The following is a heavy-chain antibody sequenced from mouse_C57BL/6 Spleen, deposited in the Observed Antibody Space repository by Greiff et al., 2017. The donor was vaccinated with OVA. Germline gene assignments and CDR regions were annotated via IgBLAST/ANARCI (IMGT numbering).Heavy chain of an antibody. CDR3: ARWTTVVAHYYAMDY. Sequence: QVQLQQSGAELVKPGASVKISCKASGYTFTDYYINWVKQRPGQGLEWIGKIGPGSGSTYYNQKFKGKATLTEDKSSSTAYMQLSSLTSEDSAVYLCARWTTVVAHYYAMDYWGQGTSVTVSS. J-gene: IGHJ4*01. CDR1: GYTFTDYY. V-gene: IGHV1-77*01. CDR2: IGPGSGST. D-gene: IGHD1-1*01.